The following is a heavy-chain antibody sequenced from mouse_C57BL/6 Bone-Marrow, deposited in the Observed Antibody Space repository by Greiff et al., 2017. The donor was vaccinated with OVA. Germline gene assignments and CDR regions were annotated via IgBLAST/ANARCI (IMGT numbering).Heavy chain of an antibody. V-gene: IGHV10-1*01. CDR1: GFSFNTYA. CDR3: VRIYYGNAYAMDD. Sequence: EVMLVESGGGLVQPKGSLKLSCAASGFSFNTYAMNWVRPAPGKGLEWVARIRSKSNNYATYYADSVKDRFTISRDDSESMLYLQMNNLKTEDTARYYGVRIYYGNAYAMDDWGQGTSVTVSS. D-gene: IGHD2-1*01. J-gene: IGHJ4*01. CDR2: IRSKSNNYAT.